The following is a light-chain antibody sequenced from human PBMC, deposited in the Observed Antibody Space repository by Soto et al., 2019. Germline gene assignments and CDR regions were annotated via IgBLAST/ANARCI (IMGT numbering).Light chain of an antibody. J-gene: IGKJ2*02. CDR2: GAS. Sequence: EIVMTQSLATLSVSPGERATLSCRASQSVSSNLAWYQQKPGQAPRLLIYGASTRATGIPARFSGSGSGTEVTLTISSLQSEDFAVYYCQQYNNWPRGTFGQGTKLEIK. CDR1: QSVSSN. CDR3: QQYNNWPRGT. V-gene: IGKV3-15*01.